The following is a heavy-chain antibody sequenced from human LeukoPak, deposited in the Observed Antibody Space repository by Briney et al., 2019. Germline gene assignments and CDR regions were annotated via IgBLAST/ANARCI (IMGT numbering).Heavy chain of an antibody. CDR1: GGSISSYY. D-gene: IGHD6-6*01. J-gene: IGHJ4*02. CDR3: ARHGLAARLIFPYFDY. CDR2: IYYSGGT. V-gene: IGHV4-59*08. Sequence: SETLSLTCTVSGGSISSYYWSWIRQPPGKGLEWIGYIYYSGGTNYNPSLKSRVTISVDTSKNQFSLKLSSVTAADTAVYYCARHGLAARLIFPYFDYWGQGTLVTVSS.